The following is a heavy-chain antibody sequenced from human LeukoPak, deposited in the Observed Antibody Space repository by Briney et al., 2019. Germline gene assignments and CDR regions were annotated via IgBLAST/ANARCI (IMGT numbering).Heavy chain of an antibody. CDR1: GYTFIDYY. V-gene: IGHV1-2*02. J-gene: IGHJ1*01. D-gene: IGHD6-19*01. Sequence: ASVKVSCKASGYTFIDYYMHWVRQAPGQGLEWMGWINLNSGDTNYAQKFQGRVTVTRDTSISTAYMELSRLRSDDTAVYYCAREYSSGWYRNAYYQHWGQGTLVTVSS. CDR3: AREYSSGWYRNAYYQH. CDR2: INLNSGDT.